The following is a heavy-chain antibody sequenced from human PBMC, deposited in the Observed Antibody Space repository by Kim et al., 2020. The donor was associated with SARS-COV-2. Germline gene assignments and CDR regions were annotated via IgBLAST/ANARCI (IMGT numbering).Heavy chain of an antibody. V-gene: IGHV1-69*13. D-gene: IGHD1-1*01. CDR2: IIPLFGPA. CDR3: ASSGRPAASYYYGMDA. CDR1: GGTFNTHA. J-gene: IGHJ6*02. Sequence: SVKVSCKASGGTFNTHAISWVRQAPGQGLEWLGGIIPLFGPASYAQKLQDRVTVTADESTNIVYLEVCGLGSEDTAVYYCASSGRPAASYYYGMDAWGQ.